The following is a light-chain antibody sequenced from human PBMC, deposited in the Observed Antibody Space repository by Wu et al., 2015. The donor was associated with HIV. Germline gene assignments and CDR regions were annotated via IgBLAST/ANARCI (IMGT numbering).Light chain of an antibody. CDR1: QSVPGSY. V-gene: IGKV3-20*01. Sequence: EIVLTQSPGTLSLSPGEGATLSCRASQSVPGSYLAWYQQKLGQAPRLLIYGAYRRATGISARFSGSGSGTDFTLTITRLEPEDFAVFYCQQYGSSPLTFGGGTKVEIK. CDR3: QQYGSSPLT. CDR2: GAY. J-gene: IGKJ4*01.